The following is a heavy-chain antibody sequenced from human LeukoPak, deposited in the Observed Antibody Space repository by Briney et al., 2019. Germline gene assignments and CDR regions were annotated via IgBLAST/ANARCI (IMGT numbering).Heavy chain of an antibody. Sequence: PGGSLRLSCAASGFTFSSYAMSWVRQAPGKGLEWVSAISGSGGSTYYADSVKGRFTISRDNSKNTLYLQMNSLRAEDTAVYYCAKDRYYDSSGYYYYFDYWGQGTLVTVSS. CDR2: ISGSGGST. D-gene: IGHD3-22*01. V-gene: IGHV3-23*01. J-gene: IGHJ4*02. CDR1: GFTFSSYA. CDR3: AKDRYYDSSGYYYYFDY.